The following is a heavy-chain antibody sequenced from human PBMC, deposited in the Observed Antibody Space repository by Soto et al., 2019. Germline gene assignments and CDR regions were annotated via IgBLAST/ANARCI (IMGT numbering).Heavy chain of an antibody. CDR1: GFTSGDAC. V-gene: IGHV3-15*01. J-gene: IGHJ1*01. CDR2: IKSKAAGETT. CDR3: TADIYRR. Sequence: PGGSLRPSSAASGFTSGDACMSWVRQAPGKGLEWVGRIKSKAAGETTDYAAPVKGSFTISRDDSKNMLFLQMISLKSEDTAVYYCTADIYRRWGQGTLVTVSS. D-gene: IGHD1-26*01.